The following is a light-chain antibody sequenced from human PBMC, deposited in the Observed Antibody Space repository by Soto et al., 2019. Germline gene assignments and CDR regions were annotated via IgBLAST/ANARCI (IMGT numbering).Light chain of an antibody. CDR1: QSISDS. CDR3: QQYNGYWT. CDR2: EAS. Sequence: DIQMTQSLSTLSASVGDRVTITCRASQSISDSLAWYQQKPGKAPKLLIYEASSLKSGVPSRFSGSRSGTEYTLSISSLQPDDFATYYCQQYNGYWTFGQGTKVEIK. J-gene: IGKJ1*01. V-gene: IGKV1-5*03.